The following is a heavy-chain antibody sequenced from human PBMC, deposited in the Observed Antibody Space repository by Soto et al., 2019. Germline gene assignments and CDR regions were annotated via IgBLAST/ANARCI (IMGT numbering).Heavy chain of an antibody. J-gene: IGHJ4*02. D-gene: IGHD1-1*01. V-gene: IGHV3-74*01. CDR3: LRDERHWNEFADQ. Sequence: EVQLVESGGGLVQPGGSLRLSCAASGFAFGSYRTHWVRQAPGKGLVWVSRISQDGTIATQADSVKGRFTISRDNAKNTLYLQMNSLRADDTAVYDCLRDERHWNEFADQWGQGTLVTVSS. CDR2: ISQDGTIA. CDR1: GFAFGSYR.